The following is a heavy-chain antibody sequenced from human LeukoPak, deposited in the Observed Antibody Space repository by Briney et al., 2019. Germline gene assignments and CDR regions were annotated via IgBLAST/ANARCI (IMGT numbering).Heavy chain of an antibody. J-gene: IGHJ4*02. CDR2: ISYDGRNK. CDR1: GFTFSGYG. V-gene: IGHV3-30*18. Sequence: GRSLRLSCAASGFTFSGYGIHWVRQAPGKGLEWVAVISYDGRNKYYADSVKGRFTISRDNSKNTLYLQMNSLRAEDTAVYYCAKTLVGGYGDYLFDHWGQGTLVTVSS. D-gene: IGHD4-17*01. CDR3: AKTLVGGYGDYLFDH.